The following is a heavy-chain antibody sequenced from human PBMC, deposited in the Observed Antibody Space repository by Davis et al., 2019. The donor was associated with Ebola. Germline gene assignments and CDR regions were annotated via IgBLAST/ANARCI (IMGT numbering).Heavy chain of an antibody. CDR2: IYSGGST. CDR1: GFTFSSYA. Sequence: GESLKISCAASGFTFSSYAMSWVRQAPGKGLEWVSVIYSGGSTYYADSVKGRFTISRDNSKNTLYLQMNSLRAEDTAVYYCARGMGFGELSILYYYYYMDVWGKGTTVTVSS. CDR3: ARGMGFGELSILYYYYYMDV. D-gene: IGHD3-10*01. J-gene: IGHJ6*03. V-gene: IGHV3-53*01.